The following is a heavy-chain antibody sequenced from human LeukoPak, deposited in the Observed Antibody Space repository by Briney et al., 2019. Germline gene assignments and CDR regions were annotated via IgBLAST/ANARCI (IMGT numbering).Heavy chain of an antibody. V-gene: IGHV4-34*01. D-gene: IGHD2-15*01. CDR2: INHSGST. Sequence: SETLSLTCAVYGGSFSGYYWSWIRQPPGKGLEWIGEINHSGSTNYNPSLKSRVTISVDTSKNQFSLKLSSVTAADTAVYYCARGRCNGGSCYSGRYFDYWGQGTLVTVSS. CDR1: GGSFSGYY. J-gene: IGHJ4*02. CDR3: ARGRCNGGSCYSGRYFDY.